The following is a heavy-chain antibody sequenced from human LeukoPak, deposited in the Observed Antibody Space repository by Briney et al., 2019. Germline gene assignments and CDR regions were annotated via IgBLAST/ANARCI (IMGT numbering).Heavy chain of an antibody. V-gene: IGHV3-23*01. D-gene: IGHD6-19*01. CDR1: GFTFSSYA. J-gene: IGHJ5*02. CDR2: ISDSGGST. CDR3: ARGSRSSGWNH. Sequence: PGGSLRLSCAASGFTFSSYAMYWVRQAPGKGLKWVSAISDSGGSTFYAASVKGRFTISRDNSKNTLQLLMNSLRAEDTAVYYCARGSRSSGWNHWGQGTLVTVSS.